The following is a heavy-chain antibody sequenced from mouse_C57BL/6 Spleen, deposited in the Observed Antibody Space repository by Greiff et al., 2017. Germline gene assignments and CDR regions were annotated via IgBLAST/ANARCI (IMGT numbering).Heavy chain of an antibody. Sequence: EVQLQESGTVLARPGASVKMSCKTSGYTFTSYWMHWVKQRPGQGLEWIGAIYPGNSDTSYNQKFKGKAKLTAVTSASTAYMELSSLTNEDSAVYYCTPIYYDYEGYAMDYWGQGTSVTVSS. V-gene: IGHV1-5*01. CDR1: GYTFTSYW. D-gene: IGHD2-4*01. CDR3: TPIYYDYEGYAMDY. CDR2: IYPGNSDT. J-gene: IGHJ4*01.